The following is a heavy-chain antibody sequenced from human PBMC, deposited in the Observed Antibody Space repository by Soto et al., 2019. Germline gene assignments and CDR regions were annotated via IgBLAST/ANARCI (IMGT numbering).Heavy chain of an antibody. V-gene: IGHV3-21*01. D-gene: IGHD3-22*01. CDR3: ARDLRPYYDSSGYSDY. CDR1: GFTFSSYS. CDR2: ISSSSSYI. J-gene: IGHJ4*02. Sequence: GGSLRLSCAASGFTFSSYSMNWVRQAPGKGLEWVSSISSSSSYIYYADSVKGRFTISRDNAKNSLYLQMNSLRAEDTAVYYCARDLRPYYDSSGYSDYWGQGTLVTVSS.